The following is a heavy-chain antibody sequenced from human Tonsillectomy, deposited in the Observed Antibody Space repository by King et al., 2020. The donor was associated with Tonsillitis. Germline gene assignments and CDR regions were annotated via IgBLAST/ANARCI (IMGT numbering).Heavy chain of an antibody. D-gene: IGHD3-22*01. CDR1: GFSLSTSGVG. J-gene: IGHJ4*02. V-gene: IGHV2-5*02. CDR2: IYWDDDK. CDR3: AHRRSDSSGYYFRFDY. Sequence: TLKESGPTLVKPTQTLTLTCTFSGFSLSTSGVGVGWIRQPPGKALEWLALIYWDDDKRYSPSLKSRLTIPKDTSKDQVVLTMTNMDPVDTATYYCAHRRSDSSGYYFRFDYWGQGTLVTVSS.